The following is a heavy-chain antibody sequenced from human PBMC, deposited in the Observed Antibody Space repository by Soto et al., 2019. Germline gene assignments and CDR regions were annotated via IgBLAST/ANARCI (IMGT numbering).Heavy chain of an antibody. Sequence: GGSLRLSCAASGFTFSSYDMHWVRQATGKGLEWVSAIGTAGDTYYPGSVKGRFTISRENAKNSLYLQMNSLRAEDTAVYYCARVGYGSSWYYFDYWGQGTLVTVSS. CDR1: GFTFSSYD. D-gene: IGHD6-13*01. V-gene: IGHV3-13*01. CDR3: ARVGYGSSWYYFDY. J-gene: IGHJ4*02. CDR2: IGTAGDT.